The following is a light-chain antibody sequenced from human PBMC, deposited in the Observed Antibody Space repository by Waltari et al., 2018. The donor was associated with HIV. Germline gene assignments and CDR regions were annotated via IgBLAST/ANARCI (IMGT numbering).Light chain of an antibody. CDR3: CSYAGSSTFYVV. V-gene: IGLV2-23*02. Sequence: QSALTQPASVSGSPAQSITISCPGTSSDVGSYNLVSWYQQHPGKAPKLMIYEVSKRPSGVSNRFSGSKSGNTASLTISGLQAEDEADYYCCSYAGSSTFYVVFGGGTKLTVL. J-gene: IGLJ2*01. CDR2: EVS. CDR1: SSDVGSYNL.